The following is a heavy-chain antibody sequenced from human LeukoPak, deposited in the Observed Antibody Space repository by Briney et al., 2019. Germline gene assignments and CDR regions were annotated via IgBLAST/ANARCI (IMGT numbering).Heavy chain of an antibody. V-gene: IGHV4-59*08. D-gene: IGHD3-22*01. Sequence: SETLSLTCTVSGGSISSYYWSWIRQPPGKGLEWIGYIYYSGSTNQNPSLKSRVTISVDTSKNQFSLKLSSVTAADTAVYYCARHGGGYYYDSGGYLSPFDYWGQGTLVTVSS. CDR3: ARHGGGYYYDSGGYLSPFDY. J-gene: IGHJ4*02. CDR1: GGSISSYY. CDR2: IYYSGST.